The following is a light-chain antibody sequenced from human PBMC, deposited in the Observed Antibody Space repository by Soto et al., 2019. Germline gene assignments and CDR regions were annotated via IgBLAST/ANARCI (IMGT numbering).Light chain of an antibody. CDR3: QQYYSYPRT. CDR1: QGISSY. V-gene: IGKV1-8*01. Sequence: AIRMTQSPSSFSASTGDRVTITCRASQGISSYLAWYQQKPGKAPKLLIYAASTLQSGVPSRFSGSGSGTDLTLTISCLQSEDFATCSCQQYYSYPRTFGQGTKVEIK. CDR2: AAS. J-gene: IGKJ1*01.